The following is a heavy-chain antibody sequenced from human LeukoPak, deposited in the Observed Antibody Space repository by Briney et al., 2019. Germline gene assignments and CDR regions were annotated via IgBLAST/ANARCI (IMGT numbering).Heavy chain of an antibody. CDR2: IKQDGSEK. J-gene: IGHJ4*02. V-gene: IGHV3-7*01. D-gene: IGHD5-18*01. CDR1: GFTFSSYW. Sequence: GGSLRLSCAASGFTFSSYWMSWVRQAPGKGLEWVANIKQDGSEKYYVDSVKGRFTISRDNAKNSLYLQMNSLRAEDTAVYYCVKDQVRGYSYGIKDYWGQGTLVTVSS. CDR3: VKDQVRGYSYGIKDY.